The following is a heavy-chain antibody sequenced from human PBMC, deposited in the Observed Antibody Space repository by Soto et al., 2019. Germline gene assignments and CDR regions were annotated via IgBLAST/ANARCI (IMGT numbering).Heavy chain of an antibody. J-gene: IGHJ5*02. CDR3: ARDLGELELRWFDP. Sequence: SSETLSLTCTVSGGSISSGDYYWSWIRQPPGKGLEWIGYIYYSGSTYYNPSLKSRVTISVDTSKNQFSLKLSSVTAADTAVYYCARDLGELELRWFDPWGQGTLVTVSS. V-gene: IGHV4-30-4*01. CDR1: GGSISSGDYY. CDR2: IYYSGST. D-gene: IGHD1-7*01.